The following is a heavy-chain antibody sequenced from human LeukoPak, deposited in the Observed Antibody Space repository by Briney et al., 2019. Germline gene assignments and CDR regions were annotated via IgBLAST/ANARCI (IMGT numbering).Heavy chain of an antibody. Sequence: ASVKVSCKASGYTFTSYGISWVRQAPEQGLEWMGWISAYNGNTNYAQKLQGRVTMTTDTSTSTAYMELRSLRSDDTAVYYCARVADSNYYFDYWGQGTLVTVSS. D-gene: IGHD4-11*01. CDR1: GYTFTSYG. J-gene: IGHJ4*02. CDR2: ISAYNGNT. CDR3: ARVADSNYYFDY. V-gene: IGHV1-18*01.